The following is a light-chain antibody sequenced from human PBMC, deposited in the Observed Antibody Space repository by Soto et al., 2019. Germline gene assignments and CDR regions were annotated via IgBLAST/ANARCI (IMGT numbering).Light chain of an antibody. CDR1: NSNIGSNT. V-gene: IGLV1-44*01. CDR2: RNN. Sequence: QSVLTQSPSASGTPGQRVTVSCSGSNSNIGSNTVNWYQQIPGTAPKLLIYRNNQRPSGVPDRFSGSKTGTSASLAISGLQSEDEADYYCAAWDDSLNGHVVFGGGTKLTV. J-gene: IGLJ2*01. CDR3: AAWDDSLNGHVV.